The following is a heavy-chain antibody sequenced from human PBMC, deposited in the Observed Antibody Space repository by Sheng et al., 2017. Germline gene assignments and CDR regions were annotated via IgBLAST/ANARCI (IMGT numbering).Heavy chain of an antibody. CDR1: GGSISSGSYY. Sequence: QVQLQESGPGLVKPSQTLSLTCTVSGGSISSGSYYWSWIRQPAGKGLEWIGRIYTSGSTNYNPSLKSRVTISVDTSKNQFSLKLSSVTAADTAVYYCARDYSSSYDAFDIWGQGTMVTVSS. D-gene: IGHD6-6*01. J-gene: IGHJ3*02. CDR2: IYTSGST. V-gene: IGHV4-61*02. CDR3: ARDYSSSYDAFDI.